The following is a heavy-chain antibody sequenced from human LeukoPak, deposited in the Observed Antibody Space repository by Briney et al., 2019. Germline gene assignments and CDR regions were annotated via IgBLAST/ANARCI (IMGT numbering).Heavy chain of an antibody. D-gene: IGHD4-11*01. CDR2: IFYSGST. CDR3: ARSSNGHLFDY. V-gene: IGHV4-31*03. J-gene: IGHJ4*02. CDR1: GGSISSGGYY. Sequence: PSETLSLTCTVSGGSISSGGYYWSWIRQHPGKGLEWIGYIFYSGSTYYNPSLKSRVTISVDTSKNQFSLKLSSVTAADTAVYYCARSSNGHLFDYWGQGTLVTVSS.